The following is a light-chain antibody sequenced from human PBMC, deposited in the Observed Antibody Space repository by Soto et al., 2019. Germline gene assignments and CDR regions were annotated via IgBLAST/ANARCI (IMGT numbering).Light chain of an antibody. J-gene: IGLJ3*02. CDR1: SSNIGSNS. Sequence: QSVLTQPPSASGTPGQRVTISCSGSSSNIGSNSVSWYQHLPGTAPKLLICNSDQRPSGVPDRFSGSKSVTSASLTISGLQSEDEADYFCSTWDDSLDARLFGGGTKVTVL. CDR2: NSD. CDR3: STWDDSLDARL. V-gene: IGLV1-44*01.